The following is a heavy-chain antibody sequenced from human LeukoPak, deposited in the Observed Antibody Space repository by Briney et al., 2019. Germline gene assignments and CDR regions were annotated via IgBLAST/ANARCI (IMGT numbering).Heavy chain of an antibody. V-gene: IGHV4-39*07. CDR1: GGSISSSSYY. CDR2: AYYSGST. J-gene: IGHJ6*02. Sequence: SETLSPTCTVSGGSISSSSYYWGWIRQPPGKGLEWIGSAYYSGSTYHNPSLKSRVTISVDTSKNQFSLKLSSVTAADTAVYYCARVVYYYGMDVWGQGTTVTVSS. CDR3: ARVVYYYGMDV.